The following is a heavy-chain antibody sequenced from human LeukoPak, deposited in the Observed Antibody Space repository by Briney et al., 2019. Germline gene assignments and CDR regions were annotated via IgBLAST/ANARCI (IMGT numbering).Heavy chain of an antibody. Sequence: SVKVSCKASGGTFSSYAISWVRQAPGQGLEWMGGIIPIFGTANYAQKFQGRVTITADESTSTAYMELNSLRAEDTAVYYCAKVQDSIQLWLGGIDSFDYWGQGTLVTVSS. CDR2: IIPIFGTA. J-gene: IGHJ4*02. CDR3: AKVQDSIQLWLGGIDSFDY. CDR1: GGTFSSYA. D-gene: IGHD5-18*01. V-gene: IGHV1-69*01.